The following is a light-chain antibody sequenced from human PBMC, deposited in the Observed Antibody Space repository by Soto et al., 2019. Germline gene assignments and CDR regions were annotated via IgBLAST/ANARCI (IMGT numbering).Light chain of an antibody. CDR2: GAS. CDR3: QQYNNWPWT. CDR1: QSVSSD. J-gene: IGKJ1*01. Sequence: EIVMTQSPATLSVSPGERATLSCRASQSVSSDLAWYQQKPGQAPRLLIYGASTRATGIPARFSGSGPGTEFTLTISSLQSEDFAVYYCQQYNNWPWTFGQGIKV. V-gene: IGKV3-15*01.